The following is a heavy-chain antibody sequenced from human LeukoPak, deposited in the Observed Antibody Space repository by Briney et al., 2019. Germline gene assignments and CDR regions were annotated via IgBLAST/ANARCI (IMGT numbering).Heavy chain of an antibody. CDR2: MYHTGTI. CDR1: GHSLGSGFY. J-gene: IGHJ4*02. Sequence: PSGTLSLTCAVSGHSLGSGFYCGWVRQPPGKGLEWIGNMYHTGTIYYNPSLRSRLTISEDTSKSHFSLTVDSVTAADTAVYYCATGRYSGSVDYWGQGILVTVSS. CDR3: ATGRYSGSVDY. V-gene: IGHV4-38-2*01. D-gene: IGHD1-26*01.